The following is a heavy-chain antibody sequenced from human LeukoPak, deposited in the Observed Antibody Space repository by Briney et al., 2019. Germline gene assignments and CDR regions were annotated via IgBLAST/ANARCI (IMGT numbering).Heavy chain of an antibody. D-gene: IGHD2-2*01. CDR1: GFTFSSYG. Sequence: GGSLRLSCAASGFTFSSYGMHWVRQAPGKGLEWVAFIRYDGSNKYYADSVKGRFTISRDNSKNTLYLQMNSLRAEDTAVYYCARVVVVAAGGTWWFDPWGQGTLVTVSS. J-gene: IGHJ5*02. V-gene: IGHV3-30*02. CDR3: ARVVVVAAGGTWWFDP. CDR2: IRYDGSNK.